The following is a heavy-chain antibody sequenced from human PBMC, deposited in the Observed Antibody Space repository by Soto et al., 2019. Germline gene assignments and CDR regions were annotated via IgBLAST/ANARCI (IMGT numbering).Heavy chain of an antibody. D-gene: IGHD2-15*01. CDR1: GGTFSSYT. Sequence: GASVKVSCKASGGTFSSYTISWVRQAPGQGLEWMGRIIPILGIANYAQKFQGRVTIIEDKSPSTAYRERSSLRSEVRAVYYCARPEVYHLLPQDAFDIWGQGTMVTSSS. J-gene: IGHJ3*02. V-gene: IGHV1-69*02. CDR2: IIPILGIA. CDR3: ARPEVYHLLPQDAFDI.